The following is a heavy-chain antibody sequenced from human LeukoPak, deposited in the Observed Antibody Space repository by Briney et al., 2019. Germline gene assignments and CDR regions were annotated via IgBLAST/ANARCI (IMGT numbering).Heavy chain of an antibody. CDR1: GYTFTAYY. V-gene: IGHV1-2*02. Sequence: GASVKVSCKASGYTFTAYYMYWVRQAPGQGLEWMGWINPNSGVTNYAQKFRGRVTMARDPPISTAYMELNRLRSDDTAVYYCAVIAAAGTQLDYWGQGTLVTVSS. D-gene: IGHD6-13*01. J-gene: IGHJ4*02. CDR2: INPNSGVT. CDR3: AVIAAAGTQLDY.